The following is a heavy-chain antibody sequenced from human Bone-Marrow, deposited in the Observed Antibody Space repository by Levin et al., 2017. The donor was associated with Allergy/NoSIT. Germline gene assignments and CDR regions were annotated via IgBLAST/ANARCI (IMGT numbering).Heavy chain of an antibody. V-gene: IGHV3-21*01. Sequence: TGESLKISCAASGFTFSSYSMNWVRQAPGKGLEWVSSISSSSSYIYYADSVKGRFTISRDNAKNSLYLQMNSLRAEDTAVYYCARAFTMSIMITFGELGYWGQGTLVTVSS. CDR3: ARAFTMSIMITFGELGY. CDR2: ISSSSSYI. D-gene: IGHD3-16*01. CDR1: GFTFSSYS. J-gene: IGHJ4*02.